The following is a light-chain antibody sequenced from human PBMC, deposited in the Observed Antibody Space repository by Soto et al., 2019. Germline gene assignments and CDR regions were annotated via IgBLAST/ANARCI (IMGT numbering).Light chain of an antibody. V-gene: IGKV3-20*01. CDR2: DVS. CDR3: QQNSYSPFT. Sequence: EIVLTQSPGTMSLSPGERAILSCRASQNVRNNYLAWYQQRPGQAPRLLIYDVSTRATGIPDRFSGSGSGTNFSLTISRLEPEDFAVYFCQQNSYSPFTFGRGTKLEI. J-gene: IGKJ2*01. CDR1: QNVRNNY.